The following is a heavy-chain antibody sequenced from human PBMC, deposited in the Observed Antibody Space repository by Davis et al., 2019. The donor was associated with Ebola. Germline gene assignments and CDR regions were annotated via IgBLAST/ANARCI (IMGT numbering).Heavy chain of an antibody. CDR3: AREYVDTGGDDAFEI. D-gene: IGHD5-18*01. CDR1: GGSFSGYY. J-gene: IGHJ3*02. V-gene: IGHV4-34*01. CDR2: INHSGST. Sequence: PSETLSLTCAVYGGSFSGYYWSWIRQPPGKGLEWIGEINHSGSTNYNPSLKSRVTISVDTSKNQFSLKLSSVTAADTAVYYCAREYVDTGGDDAFEIWGQGTMVTVSS.